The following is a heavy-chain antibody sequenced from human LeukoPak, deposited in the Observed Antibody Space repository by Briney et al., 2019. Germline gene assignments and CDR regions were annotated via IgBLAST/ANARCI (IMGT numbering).Heavy chain of an antibody. V-gene: IGHV4-59*01. Sequence: PSETLSLTCTVSGGSISSYYWSWIRQPPGKGLEWIGYIYYSGSTNYNPSLKSRVTTSVDTSKNQFSLKLSSVTAADTAVYYCARSGSSSPDFDYWGQGTLVTVSS. D-gene: IGHD6-6*01. J-gene: IGHJ4*02. CDR2: IYYSGST. CDR1: GGSISSYY. CDR3: ARSGSSSPDFDY.